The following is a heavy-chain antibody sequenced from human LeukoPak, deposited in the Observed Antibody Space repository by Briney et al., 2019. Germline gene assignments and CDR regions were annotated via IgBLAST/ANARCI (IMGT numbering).Heavy chain of an antibody. CDR1: GFIFSYYA. CDR2: ISSSRSIM. J-gene: IGHJ4*02. V-gene: IGHV3-48*01. Sequence: GGSLRLSCVASGFIFSYYAMDWVRQAPGKGLEWVSYISSSRSIMSYADSVLGRFSVSRDNAENTLYLQMNSLSGDDTAVYYCARHNQGSPDYWGQGTLVTVSS. CDR3: ARHNQGSPDY.